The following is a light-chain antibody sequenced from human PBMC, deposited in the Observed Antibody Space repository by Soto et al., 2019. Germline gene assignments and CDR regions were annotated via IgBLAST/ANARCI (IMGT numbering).Light chain of an antibody. CDR3: QPYNNWPPWT. CDR2: DAS. V-gene: IGKV3D-15*01. J-gene: IGKJ1*01. CDR1: QSIRTD. Sequence: DIVMTQSPATLSVSPGERATLSCRASQSIRTDLAWYQQNSGQGPRLLIYDASTRATGIPARFSGSGSGTEFTLTISSLQSEDFAVYYCQPYNNWPPWTFGQGSKVEIK.